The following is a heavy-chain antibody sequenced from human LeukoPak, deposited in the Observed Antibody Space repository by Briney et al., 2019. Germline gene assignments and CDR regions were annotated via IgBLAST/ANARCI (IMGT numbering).Heavy chain of an antibody. D-gene: IGHD3-10*01. CDR1: GGSISSYY. V-gene: IGHV4-59*12. CDR2: IYYSGST. CDR3: ARDRHYYGSGSYYPYYGMDV. Sequence: SETLSLTCTVSGGSISSYYWSWIRQPPGKGLEWIGYIYYSGSTNYNPSLKSRVTISVDTSKNQFSLKLSSVTAADTAVYYCARDRHYYGSGSYYPYYGMDVWGQGTTVTVSS. J-gene: IGHJ6*02.